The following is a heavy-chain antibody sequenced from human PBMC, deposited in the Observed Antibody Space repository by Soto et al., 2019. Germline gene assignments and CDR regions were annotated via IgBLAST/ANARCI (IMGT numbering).Heavy chain of an antibody. CDR2: INAGNGNT. CDR3: ARWGDYGDYEYYFDY. CDR1: GYKFTSYA. Sequence: QVQLVQSGAEVKKPGASVKVSCKASGYKFTSYAMHWVRQAPGQSRVWMGWINAGNGNTQYSQKFQGRVTTTIDTSASRAYMELSSLRSEDTAVYYFARWGDYGDYEYYFDYWGQGTLVTVSS. J-gene: IGHJ4*02. V-gene: IGHV1-3*01. D-gene: IGHD4-17*01.